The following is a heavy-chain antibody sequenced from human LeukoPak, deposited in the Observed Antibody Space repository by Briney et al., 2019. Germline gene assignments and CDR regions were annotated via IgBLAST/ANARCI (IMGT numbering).Heavy chain of an antibody. CDR3: ARVPSGWYVTY. CDR1: GFTVSSSY. J-gene: IGHJ4*02. Sequence: GGSLRLSCAASGFTVSSSYMSWVRQAPGKGLEWVSVIYSGGSTYYADSVKGRFTISRDNSKNTLYLQMNSLRAEDTAVYYCARVPSGWYVTYWGQGTLVTVSS. V-gene: IGHV3-66*02. D-gene: IGHD6-19*01. CDR2: IYSGGST.